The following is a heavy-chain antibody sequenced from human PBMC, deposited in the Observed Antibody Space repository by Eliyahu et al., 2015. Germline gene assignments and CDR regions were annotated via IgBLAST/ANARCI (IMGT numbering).Heavy chain of an antibody. V-gene: IGHV4-39*07. CDR2: IYFSWDT. CDR1: GGSXSSSXYY. J-gene: IGHJ6*02. Sequence: QLQLQESGPGLVKPSETLSLXCSVSGGSXSSSXYYWGWIRQPPGKGLEWIGSIYFSWDTDYNPSLKSRVIISLDMSKNQFSLNLSAVTAADTAVYYCARDSTGYRNYYYNGMDVWGQGTTVTVSS. D-gene: IGHD3-9*01. CDR3: ARDSTGYRNYYYNGMDV.